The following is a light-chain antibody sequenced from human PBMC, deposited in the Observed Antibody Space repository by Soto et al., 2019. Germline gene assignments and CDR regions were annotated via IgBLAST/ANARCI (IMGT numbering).Light chain of an antibody. V-gene: IGKV1-33*01. CDR1: QDVSNW. CDR2: AAS. CDR3: QQYDNLLIT. Sequence: DIQMTQSPSSVSASVGDRVTITCRASQDVSNWLAWYQQKPGKAPNLLIYAASNLETGVPSRFSGSGSGTDFTFTISSLQPEDIATYYCQQYDNLLITFGQGTRLEIK. J-gene: IGKJ5*01.